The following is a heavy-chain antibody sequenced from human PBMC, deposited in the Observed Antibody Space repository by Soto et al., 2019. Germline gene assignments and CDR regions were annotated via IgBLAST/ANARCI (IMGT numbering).Heavy chain of an antibody. CDR3: ARAGYSRRIFDY. J-gene: IGHJ4*02. CDR1: GFTFSDYY. Sequence: QVQLVESGGGLVKPGGSLRLSCAASGFTFSDYYMSWIRQAPGKGLEGVSYISSSSSYTNYADSVKGRFTISRDNAKNSLYLQMNSLRAEDTAVYYCARAGYSRRIFDYWGQGTLVTVSS. V-gene: IGHV3-11*06. CDR2: ISSSSSYT. D-gene: IGHD6-13*01.